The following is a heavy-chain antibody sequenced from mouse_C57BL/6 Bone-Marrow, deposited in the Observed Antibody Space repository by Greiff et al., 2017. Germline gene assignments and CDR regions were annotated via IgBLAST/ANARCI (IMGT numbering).Heavy chain of an antibody. V-gene: IGHV1-81*01. CDR3: ARRPWFAY. CDR1: GYTFTSYG. Sequence: QVQLQQSGAELARPGASVKLSCKASGYTFTSYGISWVKQRTGQGLEWIGEIYPRSGNTYYNEKFKGKATLTADKSSRTAYMELRSLTSEDSAVYFCARRPWFAYWGQGTLVTVSA. CDR2: IYPRSGNT. J-gene: IGHJ3*01.